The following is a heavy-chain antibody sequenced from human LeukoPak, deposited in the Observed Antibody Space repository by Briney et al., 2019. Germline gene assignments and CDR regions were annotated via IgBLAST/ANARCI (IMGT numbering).Heavy chain of an antibody. Sequence: SETPSLTCTVSGVSISNHYSSWIRQPPGKGLEWIGYIYYTGNTNYNPSLKSRVTISEDTSKNQVSLELSSVTAADTAVYYCVRHSRVVAFDYWGQGNLVTVSS. CDR2: IYYTGNT. CDR3: VRHSRVVAFDY. J-gene: IGHJ4*02. CDR1: GVSISNHY. V-gene: IGHV4-59*08. D-gene: IGHD2-15*01.